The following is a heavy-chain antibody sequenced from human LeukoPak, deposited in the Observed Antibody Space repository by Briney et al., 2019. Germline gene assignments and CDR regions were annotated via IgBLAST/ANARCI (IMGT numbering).Heavy chain of an antibody. CDR2: IKLDGSEK. J-gene: IGHJ4*02. V-gene: IGHV3-7*03. CDR3: ARDQYDTWSRRGNFDS. CDR1: GFTFGKYW. D-gene: IGHD3-3*01. Sequence: GGSLRLSCVASGFTFGKYWMSWVRQAPGKGLEWVANIKLDGSEKNYVDSVKGRFTISRDNTKNSLYLQMNSLKVEDTAVFYCARDQYDTWSRRGNFDSWGQGTLVIVSS.